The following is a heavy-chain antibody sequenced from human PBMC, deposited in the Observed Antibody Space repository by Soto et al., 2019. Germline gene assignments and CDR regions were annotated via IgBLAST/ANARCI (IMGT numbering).Heavy chain of an antibody. CDR1: GFTFSSYA. Sequence: EVQLLESGGGLVQPGGSLRLSCAASGFTFSSYAMSWVRQAPGKGLEWVSAISGSGGSTYYADSVKGRFTISRDNSKNTLYLQMNSLRAEDTAVYYCATATTIFGVVLYYFDYWGQGTLVTVSS. CDR3: ATATTIFGVVLYYFDY. CDR2: ISGSGGST. D-gene: IGHD3-3*01. V-gene: IGHV3-23*01. J-gene: IGHJ4*02.